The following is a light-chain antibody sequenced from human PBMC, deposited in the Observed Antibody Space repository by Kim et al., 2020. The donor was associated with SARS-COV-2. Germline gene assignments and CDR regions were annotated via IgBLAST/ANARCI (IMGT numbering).Light chain of an antibody. Sequence: LSPGERATLSCRASQSVSSSLAWYQQRPGQTPRLLIYGASTRATGIPDRCSGSGSGTDFILTISRLEPEDFAIYYCQQYADSSLSFGGGTKVDIK. CDR1: QSVSSS. V-gene: IGKV3-20*01. J-gene: IGKJ4*01. CDR2: GAS. CDR3: QQYADSSLS.